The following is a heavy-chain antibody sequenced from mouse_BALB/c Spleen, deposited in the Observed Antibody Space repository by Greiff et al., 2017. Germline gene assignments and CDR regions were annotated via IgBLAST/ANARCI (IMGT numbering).Heavy chain of an antibody. CDR1: GYTFTEYI. CDR2: FYPGSGSI. Sequence: QVQLKQSGAELVKPGASVKLSCKASGYTFTEYIIHWVKQRSGQGLEWIGWFYPGSGSIKYNEKFKDKATLTADKSSSTVYMELSRLTSEDSAVYFYARAEGYCDDMDYWGQGTSVTVAS. J-gene: IGHJ4*01. V-gene: IGHV1-62-2*01. CDR3: ARAEGYCDDMDY.